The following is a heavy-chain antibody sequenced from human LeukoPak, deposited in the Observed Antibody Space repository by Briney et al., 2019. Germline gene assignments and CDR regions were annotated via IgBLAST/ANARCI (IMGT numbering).Heavy chain of an antibody. D-gene: IGHD1-26*01. V-gene: IGHV1-46*01. J-gene: IGHJ4*02. CDR3: AREPRVGAKYFDY. Sequence: GASVRLSCNPSGYTFTHSYLHWGRQGPGQGLGYMGMVDPDTGNTNYAQKFKGRVSMTRVTSTSTVYMDLSSLRSEDTAVYYCAREPRVGAKYFDYWGQGTLVTVSS. CDR1: GYTFTHSY. CDR2: VDPDTGNT.